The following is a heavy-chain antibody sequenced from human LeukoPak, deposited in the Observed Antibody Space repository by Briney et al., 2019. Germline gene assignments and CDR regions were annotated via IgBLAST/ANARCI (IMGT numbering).Heavy chain of an antibody. D-gene: IGHD3-22*01. J-gene: IGHJ3*02. CDR3: ARANYDSSVELGAFDI. Sequence: SETLSLTCTVSGGSISNYYWNWIRQPPGKGLEWIGYIYHSGSTYYNPSLKSRVTISVDRSKNQFSLKLSSVTAADTAVYYCARANYDSSVELGAFDIWGQGTMVTVSS. CDR2: IYHSGST. CDR1: GGSISNYY. V-gene: IGHV4-59*12.